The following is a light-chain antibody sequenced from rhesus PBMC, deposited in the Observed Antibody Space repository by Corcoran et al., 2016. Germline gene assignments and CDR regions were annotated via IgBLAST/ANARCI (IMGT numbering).Light chain of an antibody. CDR3: QHYYDNPVT. V-gene: IGKV1S12*01. CDR2: AAS. J-gene: IGKJ3*01. Sequence: DIQMTQSPSALSASVGDRVTISCRASQNIYSNLAWYQQKPGKAPKLLIYAASSLQTGIPSRFSGSGSGTDFTLTISSLQPEDSAAYYCQHYYDNPVTFGPGTKLDIK. CDR1: QNIYSN.